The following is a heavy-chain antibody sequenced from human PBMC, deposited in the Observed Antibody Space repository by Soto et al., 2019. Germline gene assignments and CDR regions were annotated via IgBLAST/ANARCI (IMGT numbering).Heavy chain of an antibody. CDR3: ARAYVATNPTHYFDY. D-gene: IGHD5-12*01. CDR1: GGSINTYY. J-gene: IGHJ4*02. Sequence: SETLSLTCTVSGGSINTYYWNWIRQPPGKGLEWIGHIYYSGGTNYNPSLRGRVTISGDTSKNQFSLKLNSVTAADSAVYYCARAYVATNPTHYFDYWGQGTLVTVSS. CDR2: IYYSGGT. V-gene: IGHV4-59*01.